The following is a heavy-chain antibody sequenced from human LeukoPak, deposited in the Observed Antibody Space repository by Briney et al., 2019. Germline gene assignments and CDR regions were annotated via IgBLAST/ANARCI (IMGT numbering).Heavy chain of an antibody. Sequence: PGRSLTLSCAASGFTFSSYGMHWVRQAPGKGLEWVAVISYDGSNKYYADSVKGRFTISRDNSKNTLYLQMNSLRAEDTAVYYCALVAVAGTGFDYWGQGTLVTVSS. CDR1: GFTFSSYG. CDR2: ISYDGSNK. J-gene: IGHJ4*02. CDR3: ALVAVAGTGFDY. V-gene: IGHV3-30*03. D-gene: IGHD6-19*01.